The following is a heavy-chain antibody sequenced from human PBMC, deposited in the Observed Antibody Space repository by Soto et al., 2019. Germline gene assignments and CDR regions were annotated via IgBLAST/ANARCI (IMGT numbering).Heavy chain of an antibody. Sequence: GGSLRLPCAASGFTFSNAWMSWVRQAPGKGLEWVGRIKSKTDGGTTDYAAPVKGRFTISRDDSKNTLYLQMNSLKTEDTAVYYCTTVPVWDYDFWSGIPDYFDYWGQGTLVTVSS. CDR2: IKSKTDGGTT. CDR3: TTVPVWDYDFWSGIPDYFDY. D-gene: IGHD3-3*01. CDR1: GFTFSNAW. J-gene: IGHJ4*02. V-gene: IGHV3-15*01.